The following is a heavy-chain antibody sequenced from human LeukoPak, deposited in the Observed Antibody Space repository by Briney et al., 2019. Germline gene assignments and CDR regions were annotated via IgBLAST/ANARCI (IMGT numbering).Heavy chain of an antibody. Sequence: SSETLSLTCSVSGCFIRNYFWSWIRQPPGKGLDWIGYIYYNGNTNYNPSLKSRVTISLDTSKNQFSLKLRSVTAADTAVYYCARERGEPAHRGYSDPWGQGTLVTVSS. V-gene: IGHV4-59*01. CDR1: GCFIRNYF. J-gene: IGHJ5*02. CDR2: IYYNGNT. CDR3: ARERGEPAHRGYSDP. D-gene: IGHD2-2*01.